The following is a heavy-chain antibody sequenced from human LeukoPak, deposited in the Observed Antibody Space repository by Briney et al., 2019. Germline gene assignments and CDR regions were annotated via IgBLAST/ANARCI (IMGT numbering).Heavy chain of an antibody. J-gene: IGHJ4*02. V-gene: IGHV4-34*01. CDR1: GGSFSGYY. D-gene: IGHD4-17*01. Sequence: PSETLSLTCAVYGGSFSGYYSSWIRQPPGKGLEWIGEINHSGSTNYNPSLKSRVTISVDTSKNQFSLKLSSVTAADTAVYYCARWGPIYGDGFDYWGQGTLVTVSS. CDR3: ARWGPIYGDGFDY. CDR2: INHSGST.